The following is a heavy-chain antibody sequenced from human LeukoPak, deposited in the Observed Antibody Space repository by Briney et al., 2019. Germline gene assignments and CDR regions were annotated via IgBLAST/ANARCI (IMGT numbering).Heavy chain of an antibody. CDR1: GYTFTSYG. CDR2: ISAYNGNT. D-gene: IGHD3-22*01. V-gene: IGHV1-18*01. J-gene: IGHJ4*02. Sequence: ASVKVSCKASGYTFTSYGISWVRQAPGQGLEWMGWISAYNGNTDYAQKLQGRVTMTTDTSTSTAYMELRSLRSDDTAVYYCARGIYDSSGYYYFDYWGQGTLVTVSS. CDR3: ARGIYDSSGYYYFDY.